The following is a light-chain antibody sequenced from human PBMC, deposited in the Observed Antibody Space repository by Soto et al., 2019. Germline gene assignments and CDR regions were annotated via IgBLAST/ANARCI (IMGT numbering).Light chain of an antibody. CDR3: QQSHSGIT. J-gene: IGKJ5*01. CDR2: AAS. CDR1: QSIYIY. Sequence: DIKMTQSPSSLSASIGDRVTITCRASQSIYIYLNWYQQKAGKAPKLLIYAASSLQRGVPSTFSGGGSGTDFTLTISSLQPEDFATYYCQQSHSGITFGQGTRLEIK. V-gene: IGKV1-39*01.